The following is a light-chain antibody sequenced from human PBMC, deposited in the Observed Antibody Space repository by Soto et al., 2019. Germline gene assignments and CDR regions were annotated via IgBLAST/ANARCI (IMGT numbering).Light chain of an antibody. CDR3: CSYTASDIWV. Sequence: QSVLTQPRSVSGSPGQSVTISCTGTNSYVGGYNFVSWYQQLPGKAPKLMISAVSQRPSGVPDRFSGSKSGNTASLTISGLQADDEADYFCCSYTASDIWVFGGGTKVTV. CDR2: AVS. CDR1: NSYVGGYNF. J-gene: IGLJ3*02. V-gene: IGLV2-11*01.